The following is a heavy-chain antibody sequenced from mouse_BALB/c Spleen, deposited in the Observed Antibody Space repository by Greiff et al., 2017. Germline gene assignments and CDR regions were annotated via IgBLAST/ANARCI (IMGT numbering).Heavy chain of an antibody. CDR1: GFLFNSHG. CDR2: IWGDGST. CDR3: AKLYYDSFYAMDY. J-gene: IGHJ4*01. Sequence: VQLQPSGPGPVAPLQSLSITLPVFGFLFNSHGVSLGRQPTGKGLEGLGVIWGDGSTNYHSAPISRLSISKDNSKSQVFLKLNRLQTDDTATYYCAKLYYDSFYAMDYWGQGTSVTVSS. V-gene: IGHV2-3*01. D-gene: IGHD2-4*01.